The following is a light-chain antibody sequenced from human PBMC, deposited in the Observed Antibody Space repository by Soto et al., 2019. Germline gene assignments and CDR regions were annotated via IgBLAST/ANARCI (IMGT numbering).Light chain of an antibody. CDR1: SSDVGGYIL. CDR3: CSYVGGDTYLI. V-gene: IGLV2-23*01. CDR2: EGS. Sequence: QSALTQPASVSGSPGQSITISCTGTSSDVGGYILVSWYQQEPGKAPKPMIYEGSKRPSGVSNRFSGSKSGNTASLTISGLQAEDEAHYSCCSYVGGDTYLIFGGVTKLTVL. J-gene: IGLJ2*01.